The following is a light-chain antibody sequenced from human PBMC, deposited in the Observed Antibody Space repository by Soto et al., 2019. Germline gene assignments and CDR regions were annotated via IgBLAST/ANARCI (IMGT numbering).Light chain of an antibody. J-gene: IGKJ5*01. CDR1: QGIDRW. CDR3: QQYDHLPIT. Sequence: DIQMTQSPSSLSASVGDRVTITCRASQGIDRWLAWYQQKPGKAPKVLIYAASSLRSGVPSRFSGSGSGTDFSLTISSLQPEDFATYHCQQYDHLPITFGQGTRLEIK. V-gene: IGKV1-12*01. CDR2: AAS.